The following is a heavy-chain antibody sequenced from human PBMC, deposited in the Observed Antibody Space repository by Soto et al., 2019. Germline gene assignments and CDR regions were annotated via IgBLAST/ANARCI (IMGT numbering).Heavy chain of an antibody. V-gene: IGHV3-30*18. CDR1: GFTFSNYG. CDR3: AKDHLTTTVTTVGY. Sequence: QVQLVESGGGVVQPGRSLRLSCAASGFTFSNYGIHWVRQAPGKGLEWVAVISYHGSDKYYADSVKGRFTISRDNSKKTLYLQMDSLRAKDTAVYYCAKDHLTTTVTTVGYWGQGTLVTVSS. CDR2: ISYHGSDK. J-gene: IGHJ4*02. D-gene: IGHD4-17*01.